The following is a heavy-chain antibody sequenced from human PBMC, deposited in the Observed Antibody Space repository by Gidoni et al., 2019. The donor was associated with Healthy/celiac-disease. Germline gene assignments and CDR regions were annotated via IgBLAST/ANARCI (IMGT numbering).Heavy chain of an antibody. CDR3: ARDGDGLYEAAANFDY. V-gene: IGHV3-11*01. J-gene: IGHJ4*02. CDR2: ISSSGSTI. Sequence: QVQLVESGGGLVKPGGSMRLSCAASGFTFSVYYMSWLRQAPGKGLEWVSYISSSGSTIYYADSVKGRFTISRDNAKNSLYLQMNSLRAEDTAVYYCARDGDGLYEAAANFDYWGQGTLVTVSS. CDR1: GFTFSVYY. D-gene: IGHD6-13*01.